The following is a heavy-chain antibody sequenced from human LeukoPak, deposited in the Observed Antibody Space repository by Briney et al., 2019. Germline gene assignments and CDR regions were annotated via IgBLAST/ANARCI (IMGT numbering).Heavy chain of an antibody. CDR3: AREEASVGDY. CDR2: IHYSGST. D-gene: IGHD2-21*01. CDR1: GGSISSNSHY. J-gene: IGHJ4*02. Sequence: SETLSLTCTVSGGSISSNSHYWAWIRQPPGKGLAWIGSIHYSGSTFYSPSLKSRVTISVDTSKNQFSLILTSVTASDTAVYYCAREEASVGDYWGQGILVTVSS. V-gene: IGHV4-39*01.